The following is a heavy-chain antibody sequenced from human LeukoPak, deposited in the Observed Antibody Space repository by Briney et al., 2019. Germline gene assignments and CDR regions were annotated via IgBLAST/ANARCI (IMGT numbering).Heavy chain of an antibody. CDR1: GGTFSSYA. J-gene: IGHJ4*02. D-gene: IGHD3-22*01. CDR2: IIPIFGTA. CDR3: ATDSLYYDSSGYHDY. V-gene: IGHV1-69*13. Sequence: SVKVSCKASGGTFSSYAISWVRQAPGQGLEWMGGIIPIFGTANYAQKFQGRVTITADESTSTAYMELSSLRSEDTAVYYCATDSLYYDSSGYHDYWGQGTLVTVSS.